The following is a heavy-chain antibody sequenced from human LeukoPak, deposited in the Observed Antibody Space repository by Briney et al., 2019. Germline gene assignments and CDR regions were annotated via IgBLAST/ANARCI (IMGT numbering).Heavy chain of an antibody. Sequence: GGSLRLSCAASGFTFHNYGMHWVRLAPGKGLEWVSGISYNSGRIGYGESVKGRFTISRDNAKNSLYLQMNSLRHEDTALYYCAQDGWFGNSDLHGDFDNWGQGTLVTVSS. J-gene: IGHJ4*02. CDR3: AQDGWFGNSDLHGDFDN. V-gene: IGHV3-9*01. D-gene: IGHD4-11*01. CDR2: ISYNSGRI. CDR1: GFTFHNYG.